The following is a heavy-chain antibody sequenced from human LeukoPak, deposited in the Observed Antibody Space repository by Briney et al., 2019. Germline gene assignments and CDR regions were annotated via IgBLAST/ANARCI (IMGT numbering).Heavy chain of an antibody. Sequence: QPGRSLRLSCAASGFTFDDYAMHWVRQAPGEGLEWVSGISWNSGSIGYADSVKGRFTISRDNAKNSLYLQMNSLRAEDTAVYYCAKDPWSGIVVVILERWGQGTLVTVSS. CDR2: ISWNSGSI. CDR3: AKDPWSGIVVVILER. V-gene: IGHV3-9*01. CDR1: GFTFDDYA. D-gene: IGHD3-22*01. J-gene: IGHJ4*02.